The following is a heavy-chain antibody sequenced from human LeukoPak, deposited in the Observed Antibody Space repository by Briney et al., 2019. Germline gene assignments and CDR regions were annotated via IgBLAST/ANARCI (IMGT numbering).Heavy chain of an antibody. CDR3: ARARLRWFFDY. D-gene: IGHD4-23*01. CDR2: TYYSGST. CDR1: GGSFSGYY. V-gene: IGHV4-59*01. J-gene: IGHJ4*02. Sequence: PSETLSLTCAVYGGSFSGYYWSWIRQPPGKGLEWIGYTYYSGSTNYNPSLKSRVTISVDTSKNQFSLKLSSVTAADTAVYYCARARLRWFFDYWGQGTLVTVSS.